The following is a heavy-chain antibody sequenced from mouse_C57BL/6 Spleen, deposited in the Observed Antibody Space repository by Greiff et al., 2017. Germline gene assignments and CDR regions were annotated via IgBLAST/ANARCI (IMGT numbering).Heavy chain of an antibody. CDR3: AKANWDVKNFDY. V-gene: IGHV1-53*01. Sequence: QVQLQQPGTELVKPGASVKLSCKASGYTFTSYWMHWVKQRPGQGLEWIGNINPSNGGTNYNEKFKSKATLTVGKSSSTAYMQLSSLTSEDSAVYYCAKANWDVKNFDYWGQGTTLTVSS. J-gene: IGHJ2*01. CDR1: GYTFTSYW. D-gene: IGHD4-1*01. CDR2: INPSNGGT.